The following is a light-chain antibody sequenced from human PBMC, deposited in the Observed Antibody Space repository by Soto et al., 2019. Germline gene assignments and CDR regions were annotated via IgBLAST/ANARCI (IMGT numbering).Light chain of an antibody. CDR2: DVS. CDR1: SSDVGGYNY. CDR3: CSYKRSGILI. Sequence: QSVLTQPASVSGSPGQSITISCTGTSSDVGGYNYVSWYQQHPGKAPKLIIYDVSNRPSGVSNRFSGPKPGNTASLTLSGIQDEPEADYYCCSYKRSGILICGTGTKANVL. V-gene: IGLV2-14*01. J-gene: IGLJ1*01.